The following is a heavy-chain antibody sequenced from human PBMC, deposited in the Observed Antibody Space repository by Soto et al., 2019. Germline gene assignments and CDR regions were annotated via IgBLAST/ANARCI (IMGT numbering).Heavy chain of an antibody. Sequence: PSETLSLTCTVSGGSISSGDYYWSWIRQPPGKGLEWIGYIYYSGSTYYNPSLKSRVTISVDTSKNQFSLKLSSVTAADTAVYYGGRALYSYSVSDYWGQGTLVTVSS. V-gene: IGHV4-30-4*01. D-gene: IGHD5-18*01. J-gene: IGHJ4*02. CDR1: GGSISSGDYY. CDR2: IYYSGST. CDR3: GRALYSYSVSDY.